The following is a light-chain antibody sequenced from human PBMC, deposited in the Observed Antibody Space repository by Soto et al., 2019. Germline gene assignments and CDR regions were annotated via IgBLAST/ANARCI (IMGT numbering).Light chain of an antibody. V-gene: IGLV2-14*01. CDR3: ASYTSSSTSVI. CDR2: EVS. Sequence: QSALTQPASVSGSPGQSITISCTGTSSDVGGYKYVSWYQQHPDKAPKLIIFEVSNQHSGISSRFSGSKSSNRASLTNSGLQAEDEADYYCASYTSSSTSVIFGRGTTLTVL. J-gene: IGLJ2*01. CDR1: SSDVGGYKY.